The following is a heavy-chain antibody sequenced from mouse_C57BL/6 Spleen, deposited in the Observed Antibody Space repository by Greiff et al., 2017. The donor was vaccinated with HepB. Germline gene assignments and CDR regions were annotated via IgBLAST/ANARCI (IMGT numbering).Heavy chain of an antibody. Sequence: VQLQQSGPELVKPGASVKISCKASGYTFTDYYMNWVKQSHGKSLEWIGDINPNNGGTSYNQKFKGKATLTVDKSSSTAYMELRSLTSEDSAVYYSAREGTGTAWFAYWGQGTLVTVSA. CDR1: GYTFTDYY. CDR2: INPNNGGT. J-gene: IGHJ3*01. V-gene: IGHV1-26*01. CDR3: AREGTGTAWFAY. D-gene: IGHD4-1*01.